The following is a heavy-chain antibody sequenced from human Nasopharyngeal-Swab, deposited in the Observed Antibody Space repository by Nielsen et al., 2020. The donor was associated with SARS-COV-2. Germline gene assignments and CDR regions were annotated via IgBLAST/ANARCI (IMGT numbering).Heavy chain of an antibody. CDR3: ARPMHYYDTSGWDS. Sequence: GGSLRLSCAASGFTFSIHTMSWVRQAPGKGLDWVSAIRGSGVDTYYADSVKGRFTISRDNSRNTLYLQMNSLRADDTAVYYCARPMHYYDTSGWDSWGQGTLVTVSS. CDR1: GFTFSIHT. CDR2: IRGSGVDT. D-gene: IGHD3-22*01. J-gene: IGHJ4*02. V-gene: IGHV3-23*01.